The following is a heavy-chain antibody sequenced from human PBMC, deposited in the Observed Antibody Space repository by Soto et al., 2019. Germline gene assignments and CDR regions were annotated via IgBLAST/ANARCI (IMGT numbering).Heavy chain of an antibody. CDR2: IYYSGST. CDR1: GGSISSSSYY. V-gene: IGHV4-39*01. D-gene: IGHD2-2*01. Sequence: PSETLSLTCTVSGGSISSSSYYWGWIRQPPGKGLEWIGSIYYSGSTYYNPSLKSRVTISVDTSKNQFSLKLSSVTAADTAVYYCARGLVVPAARSNWFDPWGQGTLVTVSS. CDR3: ARGLVVPAARSNWFDP. J-gene: IGHJ5*02.